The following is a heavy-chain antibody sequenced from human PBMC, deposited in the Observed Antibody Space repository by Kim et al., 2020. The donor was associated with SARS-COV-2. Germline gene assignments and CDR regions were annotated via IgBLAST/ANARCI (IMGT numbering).Heavy chain of an antibody. CDR3: ARRVTMIVGLGMDV. Sequence: SPSIHGQVTISADKSISTAYLQWSSLKASDTAMYYCARRVTMIVGLGMDVWGQGTTVTVSS. J-gene: IGHJ6*02. D-gene: IGHD3-22*01. V-gene: IGHV5-51*01.